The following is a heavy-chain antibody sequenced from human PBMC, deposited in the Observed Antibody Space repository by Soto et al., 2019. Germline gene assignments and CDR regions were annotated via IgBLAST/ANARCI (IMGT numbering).Heavy chain of an antibody. CDR3: ARTGGYDFWSGYLNWFDP. CDR2: INAGNDNT. CDR1: GYIFTAYA. D-gene: IGHD3-3*01. Sequence: VKVSCKASGYIFTAYAIHWVRQAPGQMLEWMGWINAGNDNTKYSQKFQGRVTITMDTSASTAYMDLNSLRSEDTAVYYCARTGGYDFWSGYLNWFDPWGQGTLVTVSS. V-gene: IGHV1-3*01. J-gene: IGHJ5*02.